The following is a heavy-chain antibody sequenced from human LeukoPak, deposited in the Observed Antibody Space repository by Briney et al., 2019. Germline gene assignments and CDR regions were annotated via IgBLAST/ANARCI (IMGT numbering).Heavy chain of an antibody. D-gene: IGHD3-22*01. CDR1: GFTFNSYS. CDR3: ARDRYYYEMGRGLDY. V-gene: IGHV3-21*01. Sequence: GGSLRLSCAASGFTFNSYSMNWVRQAPGKGLEWVSSISTSSDYIYYADSVKGRFTISRDNAKNSLYLQMNSLRAEDTAVHYCARDRYYYEMGRGLDYWGQGTLVTVSS. J-gene: IGHJ4*02. CDR2: ISTSSDYI.